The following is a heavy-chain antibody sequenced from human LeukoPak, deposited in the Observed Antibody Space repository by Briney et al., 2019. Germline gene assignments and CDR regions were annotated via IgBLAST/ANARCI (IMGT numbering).Heavy chain of an antibody. J-gene: IGHJ3*02. Sequence: SETLSLTCTVSGGSISSISSYWSWIRQPPGKGLDWIGYIYYSGSTNYNPSLKSRVTISVDTSKSQFSLKLSSVTAADTAVYYCARGYYDSGSHIDAFDIWGQGTMVTVSS. CDR3: ARGYYDSGSHIDAFDI. V-gene: IGHV4-61*01. D-gene: IGHD3-10*01. CDR1: GGSISSISSY. CDR2: IYYSGST.